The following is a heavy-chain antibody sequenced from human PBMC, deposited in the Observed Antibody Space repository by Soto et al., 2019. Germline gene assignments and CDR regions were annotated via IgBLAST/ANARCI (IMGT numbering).Heavy chain of an antibody. J-gene: IGHJ4*02. CDR1: GFTFSNYW. CDR3: VRDSHGDY. CDR2: IDHDGPT. Sequence: EVQLVESGGGLVQPGGSLRLSCAGSGFTFSNYWMHWVHQAPGKGLEWVSRIDHDGPTDYADSVRGRFTISRDNAENTLYLQMNSLRPEDTAVYHCVRDSHGDYWGQGTLVTVSS. V-gene: IGHV3-74*01.